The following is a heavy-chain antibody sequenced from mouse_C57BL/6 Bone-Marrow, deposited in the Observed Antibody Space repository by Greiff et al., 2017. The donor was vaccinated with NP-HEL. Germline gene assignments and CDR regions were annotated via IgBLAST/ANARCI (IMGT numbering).Heavy chain of an antibody. CDR1: GYTFTSYG. CDR3: AREARYGSPYCYGY. CDR2: IYPRRGNT. V-gene: IGHV1-81*01. Sequence: QVHVKQSGAELARPGASVKLSCKASGYTFTSYGISWVKQRTGQGLEWIGEIYPRRGNTYYNEKFKGKATLTADKSSRAAYMQLRGLTYEESEVYFCAREARYGSPYCYGYWGQGTTLTVSS. J-gene: IGHJ2*01. D-gene: IGHD1-1*01.